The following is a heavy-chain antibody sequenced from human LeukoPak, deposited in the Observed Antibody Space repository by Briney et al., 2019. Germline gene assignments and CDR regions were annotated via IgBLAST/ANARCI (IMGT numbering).Heavy chain of an antibody. CDR1: GFTFSNYW. CDR3: ARIGYSSSSFDY. J-gene: IGHJ4*02. CDR2: IKQDGSQK. D-gene: IGHD6-6*01. V-gene: IGHV3-7*01. Sequence: GGSLRLSCAASGFTFSNYWMSWVRQAPGKGLEWVANIKQDGSQKYVYSVKGRFTISRDNAKNSQYLQMNSLRAEDTAVYYCARIGYSSSSFDYWGQGTPVTVSS.